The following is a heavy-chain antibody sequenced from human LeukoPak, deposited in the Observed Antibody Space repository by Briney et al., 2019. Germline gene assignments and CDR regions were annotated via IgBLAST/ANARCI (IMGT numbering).Heavy chain of an antibody. D-gene: IGHD3-10*01. V-gene: IGHV3-53*01. J-gene: IGHJ2*01. Sequence: GGSLRLSCAASGFSVSTNYMNWVRQAPGKGLEWVSILYSGDSTYYADSVKGRFIVSRDNSKNTLYLQMSALRVEDTAVYYCARVGDHYHWYLDVWGRGTLVTVSS. CDR2: LYSGDST. CDR1: GFSVSTNY. CDR3: ARVGDHYHWYLDV.